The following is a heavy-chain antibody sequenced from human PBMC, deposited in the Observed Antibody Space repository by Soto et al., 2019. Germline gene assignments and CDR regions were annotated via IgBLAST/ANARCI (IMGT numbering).Heavy chain of an antibody. CDR1: GFPFTTYE. V-gene: IGHV3-48*03. J-gene: IGHJ4*02. D-gene: IGHD6-13*01. CDR2: ISKSGSSI. Sequence: GGSLRLSCAASGFPFTTYEMNWVRQAPGKGLEWVSYISKSGSSIYYADSVKGRFTISRDNARNSLYLQMNSLRAEDTAVYYCAKTPYSSSWYYFDYWGQGTPVTVSS. CDR3: AKTPYSSSWYYFDY.